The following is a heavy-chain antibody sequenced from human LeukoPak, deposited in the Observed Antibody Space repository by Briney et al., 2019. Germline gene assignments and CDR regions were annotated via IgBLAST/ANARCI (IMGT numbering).Heavy chain of an antibody. D-gene: IGHD1-26*01. Sequence: SETLSLTCAVYGGSFSGYYWSWIRQPPGKGLEWIGEINHSGSTNYNPSLKSRVTISVDTSKNQFSLKLSSVTAADTAVYYCAREPSGSYLDYWGQGTLVTVSS. V-gene: IGHV4-34*01. CDR2: INHSGST. CDR1: GGSFSGYY. CDR3: AREPSGSYLDY. J-gene: IGHJ4*02.